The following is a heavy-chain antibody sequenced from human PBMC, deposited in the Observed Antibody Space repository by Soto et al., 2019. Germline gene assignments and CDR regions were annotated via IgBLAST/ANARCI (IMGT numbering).Heavy chain of an antibody. D-gene: IGHD3-10*01. CDR2: IIANIGKT. J-gene: IGHJ4*02. CDR1: GYTFTSYG. Sequence: ASVKVSCKASGYTFTSYGISWVRQAPGQGLEWMGRIIANIGKTNYAQKFQGRVTITTDKSTSTAYMELSSLRSEDTAVYYCASLGYGSGSPPFDYWGQGTLVTVSS. CDR3: ASLGYGSGSPPFDY. V-gene: IGHV1-18*01.